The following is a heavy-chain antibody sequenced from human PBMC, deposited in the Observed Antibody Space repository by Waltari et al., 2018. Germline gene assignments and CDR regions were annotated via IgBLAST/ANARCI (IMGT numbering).Heavy chain of an antibody. J-gene: IGHJ6*03. Sequence: QVQLVQSGAEVKKPGASVKVSCKASGYTFTDYYVHWVRQAPGQGLEWMGRINAHNGDPDYAQKFQGRVTMTSDTSLDTADMELSRLRSDDTAVYYCARLSYFDSSGYPHPTYYYYYMDVWGKGTTVTVSS. CDR2: INAHNGDP. CDR1: GYTFTDYY. CDR3: ARLSYFDSSGYPHPTYYYYYMDV. V-gene: IGHV1-2*06. D-gene: IGHD3-22*01.